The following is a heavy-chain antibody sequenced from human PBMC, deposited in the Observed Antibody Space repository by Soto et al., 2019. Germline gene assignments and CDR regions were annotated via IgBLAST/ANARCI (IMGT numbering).Heavy chain of an antibody. CDR2: ISSSSSYI. D-gene: IGHD1-1*01. CDR3: ARDLGTTGVGYYYYYYGMDV. CDR1: GLTLSSSR. J-gene: IGHJ6*02. Sequence: GFLRLSLAAFGLTLSSSRLNWVRQAPGKGLEWVSSISSSSSYIYSADSVKGRFTISRDNAKNSLYLQMNSLRAEDTAVYYCARDLGTTGVGYYYYYYGMDVWGQGTTVTVSS. V-gene: IGHV3-21*01.